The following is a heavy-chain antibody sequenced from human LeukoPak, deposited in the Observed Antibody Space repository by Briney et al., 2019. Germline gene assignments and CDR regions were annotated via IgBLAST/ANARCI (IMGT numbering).Heavy chain of an antibody. CDR2: ISSDGRTE. D-gene: IGHD3-16*01. J-gene: IGHJ5*02. Sequence: GRSLRLSCAASGFTFSSYAMHWVRKGPGKGLDWVAFISSDGRTEYNPDSVKGRFTISIDNSKNTLYLQMNSLTTEDTALYYCARGWGSGAWLIDPWGQGTLVSVSS. CDR3: ARGWGSGAWLIDP. V-gene: IGHV3-30*04. CDR1: GFTFSSYA.